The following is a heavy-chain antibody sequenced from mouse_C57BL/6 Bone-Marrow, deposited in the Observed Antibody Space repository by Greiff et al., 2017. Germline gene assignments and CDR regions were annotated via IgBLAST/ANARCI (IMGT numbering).Heavy chain of an antibody. CDR3: ARMRSRLAY. Sequence: EVQLQQSGPELVKPGASVKISCKASGYTFTDYYMNWVKQSHGKSLEWIGDINPNNGGTSYNQKFKGKATLTVDKSSSTAYMELRSLTSEDSAVYYCARMRSRLAYWGQGTLVTVSA. CDR1: GYTFTDYY. J-gene: IGHJ3*01. V-gene: IGHV1-26*01. CDR2: INPNNGGT.